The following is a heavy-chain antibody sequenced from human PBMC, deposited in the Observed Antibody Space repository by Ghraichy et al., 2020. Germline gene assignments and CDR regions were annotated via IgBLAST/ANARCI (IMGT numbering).Heavy chain of an antibody. D-gene: IGHD1-14*01. CDR3: VRSYKDGLRHFDY. J-gene: IGHJ4*02. Sequence: GGSLRLSCAASGFSFTDYWMHWVRQTPGMGLEWVSHLNIDGTTVNYADSVKGRFTISRDNAKNTMYLQMISLTVEDTAVYYCVRSYKDGLRHFDYWGQGTLFTVSS. CDR2: LNIDGTTV. CDR1: GFSFTDYW. V-gene: IGHV3-74*01.